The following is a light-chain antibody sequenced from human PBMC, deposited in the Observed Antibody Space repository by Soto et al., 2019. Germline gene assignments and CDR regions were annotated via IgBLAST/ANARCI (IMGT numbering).Light chain of an antibody. CDR1: QGISNS. J-gene: IGKJ5*01. CDR2: AAS. V-gene: IGKV1-8*01. Sequence: AIRMTQSPSSLSASTGDRVTITCRASQGISNSLAWYQQKPGKVPDLLIYAASTLQSGVPSRFSGSGSGTDFTLTISSLQPEDFAAYHCQQLYTLPFTFGQGTRLEIK. CDR3: QQLYTLPFT.